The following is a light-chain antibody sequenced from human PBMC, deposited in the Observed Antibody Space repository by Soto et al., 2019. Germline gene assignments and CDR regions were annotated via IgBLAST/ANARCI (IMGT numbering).Light chain of an antibody. CDR2: GNI. Sequence: QSVLTQPPSVSGVPGQRVTISCTGSNSNIGAGYDVHWYQQFPGTAPKLLIYGNINRPSGVPDRFSGSKSGPSASLAITGLQAEDEADYYCQSYDSRLSNYVFGGGTKLTVL. CDR3: QSYDSRLSNYV. J-gene: IGLJ1*01. CDR1: NSNIGAGYD. V-gene: IGLV1-40*01.